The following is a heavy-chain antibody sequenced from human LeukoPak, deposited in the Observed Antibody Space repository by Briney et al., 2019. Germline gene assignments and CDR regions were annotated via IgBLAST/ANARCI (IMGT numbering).Heavy chain of an antibody. CDR2: IQSDGSKN. CDR3: AKDLPVVGATRWGFDY. D-gene: IGHD1-26*01. CDR1: GFTFRHYG. J-gene: IGHJ4*02. V-gene: IGHV3-30*18. Sequence: PGRSLRLSCKASGFTFRHYGMAWVRQDPGKGLEWVAGIQSDGSKNYYADSVKGRFTISRDQSKNTLYLQMDSLRPEDTAVYYCAKDLPVVGATRWGFDYWGQATLVTVSS.